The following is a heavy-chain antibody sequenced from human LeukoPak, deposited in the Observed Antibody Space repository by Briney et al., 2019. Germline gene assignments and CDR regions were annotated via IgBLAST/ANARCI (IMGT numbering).Heavy chain of an antibody. Sequence: ASVKVSCKASGYTFTGYYMHWVRQAPGQGLEWMGWINPISGGTNYAHKFQGRVTMTRDTSISTAFMELSRLRSDDTAVYYCAGEQPSNQLHDYWGQGTLVTVSS. V-gene: IGHV1-2*07. CDR1: GYTFTGYY. J-gene: IGHJ4*02. D-gene: IGHD1-7*01. CDR2: INPISGGT. CDR3: AGEQPSNQLHDY.